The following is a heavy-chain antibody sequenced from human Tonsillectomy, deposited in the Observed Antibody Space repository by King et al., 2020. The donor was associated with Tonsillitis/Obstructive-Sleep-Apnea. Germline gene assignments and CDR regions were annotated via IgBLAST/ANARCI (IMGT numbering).Heavy chain of an antibody. D-gene: IGHD3-9*01. CDR1: GDSISSNSAA. Sequence: VQLQQSGPGLVKPSQTLSLTCAISGDSISSNSAAWNWIRQSPSRGLEWLGRTYYRSKWYNDYAVSVKSRITINPDTSKNQFSLHLNSVTPEDTAVYYCARGLYDILSGYSLYYFDYWGQGTLLTVSS. J-gene: IGHJ4*02. CDR2: TYYRSKWYN. CDR3: ARGLYDILSGYSLYYFDY. V-gene: IGHV6-1*01.